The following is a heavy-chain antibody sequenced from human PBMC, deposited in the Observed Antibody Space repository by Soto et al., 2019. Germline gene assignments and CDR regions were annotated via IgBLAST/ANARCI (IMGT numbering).Heavy chain of an antibody. CDR1: GVAFSTYG. J-gene: IGHJ4*02. Sequence: QVQLVESGGAVVQPGTSLRLSCAASGVAFSTYGVHWVRQAPGKGLEWVAILSYDGHNEYYTDSVKGRFTISRDTSRNTLYLQMYRLRADDTAMYYCAKDRGFGEYLFDSWGQGTLVTVSS. CDR3: AKDRGFGEYLFDS. D-gene: IGHD3-10*01. V-gene: IGHV3-30*18. CDR2: LSYDGHNE.